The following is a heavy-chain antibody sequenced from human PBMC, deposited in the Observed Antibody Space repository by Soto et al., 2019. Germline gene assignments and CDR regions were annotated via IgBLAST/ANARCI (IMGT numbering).Heavy chain of an antibody. Sequence: ASVKVSCKASGYTFTSYGISWVRQAPGQGLEWMGWMSAYNGNTNYAQKLQGRVTMTTDTSTSTAYMELRSLRSDDTAVYYCARNGVELDYGDYYYYYYMDVWGKGTTVTVSS. CDR3: ARNGVELDYGDYYYYYYMDV. V-gene: IGHV1-18*01. CDR2: MSAYNGNT. J-gene: IGHJ6*03. D-gene: IGHD4-17*01. CDR1: GYTFTSYG.